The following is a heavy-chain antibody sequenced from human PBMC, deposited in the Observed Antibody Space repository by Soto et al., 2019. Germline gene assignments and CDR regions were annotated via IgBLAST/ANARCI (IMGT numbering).Heavy chain of an antibody. CDR3: AKSVYNWNYAPYYYGMDV. CDR2: ISGSGGST. J-gene: IGHJ6*02. V-gene: IGHV3-23*01. D-gene: IGHD1-7*01. CDR1: GFTFSSYA. Sequence: EVQLLESGGGLVQPGGSLRLSCAASGFTFSSYAMSWVRQAPGKGLEWVSAISGSGGSTYYADSVKGRFTISRDNSKNTLYLQMNSLRAEDTAVYYCAKSVYNWNYAPYYYGMDVWGRGTTVTVSS.